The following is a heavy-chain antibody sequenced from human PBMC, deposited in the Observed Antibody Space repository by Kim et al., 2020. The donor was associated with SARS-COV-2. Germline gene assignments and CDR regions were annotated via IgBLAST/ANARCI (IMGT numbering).Heavy chain of an antibody. CDR1: GGTFSSYA. CDR3: ARAVFWQYNWFDP. D-gene: IGHD3-9*01. J-gene: IGHJ5*02. V-gene: IGHV1-69*13. CDR2: IIPIFGTA. Sequence: SVKVSCKASGGTFSSYAISWVRQAPGQGLEWMGGIIPIFGTANYAQKFQGRVTITADESTSTAYMELSSLRSEDTAVYYCARAVFWQYNWFDPWGQGTLVTVSS.